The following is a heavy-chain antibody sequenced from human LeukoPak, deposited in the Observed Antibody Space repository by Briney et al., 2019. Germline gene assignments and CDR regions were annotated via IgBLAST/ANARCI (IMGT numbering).Heavy chain of an antibody. D-gene: IGHD5-24*01. CDR1: GYTITNNY. CDR3: ATDHSMANTAWWFDP. V-gene: IGHV1-46*01. J-gene: IGHJ5*02. CDR2: INPSGTGT. Sequence: ASVKFSCKASGYTITNNYMHWVRQAPGQGLEWMGVINPSGTGTSYAQKFQGRITMSRDTSTSTVYMELSSLRSEDTAFYYCATDHSMANTAWWFDPWGQGTLVTVSS.